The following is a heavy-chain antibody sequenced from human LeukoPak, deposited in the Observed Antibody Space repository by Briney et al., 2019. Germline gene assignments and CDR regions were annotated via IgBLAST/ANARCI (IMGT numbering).Heavy chain of an antibody. V-gene: IGHV3-23*01. CDR1: GFTFSSYA. D-gene: IGHD3-9*01. Sequence: GGSLRLSCAASGFTFSSYAMSWVRQAPGKGLEWVSTISGSGGSTYYADSVKGRFTISRDNSKNTLYLQMNSLRAEDTAVYYCAKADILTGYPSFDYWGQGTLVTVSS. CDR3: AKADILTGYPSFDY. CDR2: ISGSGGST. J-gene: IGHJ4*02.